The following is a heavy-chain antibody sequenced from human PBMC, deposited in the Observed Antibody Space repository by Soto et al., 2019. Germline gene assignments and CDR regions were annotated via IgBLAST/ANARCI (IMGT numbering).Heavy chain of an antibody. V-gene: IGHV1-24*01. CDR1: GYTLTELS. D-gene: IGHD3-10*01. J-gene: IGHJ6*02. Sequence: GASVKVSCKVSGYTLTELSMHWVRQAPGKGLEWMGGFDPEGGETIYAQKFQGRVTMTEDTSTDTAYMELSSLRSEDTAVYYCATVGITMVRGVIQWYYGMDVWGQGTTVTVSS. CDR3: ATVGITMVRGVIQWYYGMDV. CDR2: FDPEGGET.